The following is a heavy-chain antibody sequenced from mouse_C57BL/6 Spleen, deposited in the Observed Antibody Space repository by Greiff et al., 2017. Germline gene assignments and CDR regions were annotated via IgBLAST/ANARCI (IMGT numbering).Heavy chain of an antibody. CDR2: INPNNGGT. V-gene: IGHV1-18*01. CDR1: GYTFTDYN. Sequence: VQLQQSGPELVKPGASVKIPCKASGYTFTDYNMDWVKQSPGKSLEWIGDINPNNGGTIYNQKFKGKATLTVDKSSSTAYMELRSLTSEDTAVYYCARLVYDGYYNNAMDYWGQGTSVTVSS. D-gene: IGHD2-3*01. CDR3: ARLVYDGYYNNAMDY. J-gene: IGHJ4*01.